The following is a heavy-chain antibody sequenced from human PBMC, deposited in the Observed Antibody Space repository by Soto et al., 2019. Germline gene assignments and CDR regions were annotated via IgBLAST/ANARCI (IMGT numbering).Heavy chain of an antibody. J-gene: IGHJ6*02. CDR3: AREEPSYGMDV. Sequence: GGSLRLSCAASGFTFSSYAMHWVRQAPGKGLEWVAVISYDGSNKYYADSVKGRFTISRDNSKNTLYLQMNSLRAEDTAVYYCAREEPSYGMDVWGQGTTVTVS. V-gene: IGHV3-30-3*01. D-gene: IGHD1-1*01. CDR2: ISYDGSNK. CDR1: GFTFSSYA.